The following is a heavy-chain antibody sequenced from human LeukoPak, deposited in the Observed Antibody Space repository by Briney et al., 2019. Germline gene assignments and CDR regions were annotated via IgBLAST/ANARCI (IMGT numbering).Heavy chain of an antibody. CDR2: IVPLFGTA. V-gene: IGHV1-69*06. CDR3: ARGDFDDDHDDYRTFQY. CDR1: GGTFTNYA. D-gene: IGHD4-17*01. J-gene: IGHJ4*02. Sequence: PRASVKVSCKSSGGTFTNYAISWVRQAPGQGLEWMGGIVPLFGTANSAQRFQGRVTFTADKSTNTDYMELSSLRSEDTAIYYCARGDFDDDHDDYRTFQYWGQGTLISVSS.